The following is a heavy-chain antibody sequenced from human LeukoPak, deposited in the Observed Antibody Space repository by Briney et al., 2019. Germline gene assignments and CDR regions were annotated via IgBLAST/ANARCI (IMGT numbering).Heavy chain of an antibody. D-gene: IGHD5-24*01. CDR1: GFTVSSNY. J-gene: IGHJ4*02. CDR2: IYSGGST. Sequence: GGSLRLSCAASGFTVSSNYMSWVRQAPGKGLEWGSVIYSGGSTYYADSVKGRFTISRDNSKNTLYLQMNSLRAEDTAVYYCASVEMATAGFDYWGQGTLVTVSS. CDR3: ASVEMATAGFDY. V-gene: IGHV3-66*01.